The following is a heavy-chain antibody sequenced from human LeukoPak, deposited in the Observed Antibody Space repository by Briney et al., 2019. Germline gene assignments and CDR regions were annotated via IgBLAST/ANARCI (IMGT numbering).Heavy chain of an antibody. J-gene: IGHJ6*03. CDR3: ARGPSITMVRGGQWYYYMDV. CDR2: INPSGGST. Sequence: ASVKVSCKASGYTFTSYYMHWVRQAPGQGLEWMGIINPSGGSTNYAQKFQGRVTMTRDASTNTVYMELSSLRSEDTAVYYCARGPSITMVRGGQWYYYMDVWGKGTTVTISS. D-gene: IGHD3-10*01. CDR1: GYTFTSYY. V-gene: IGHV1-46*01.